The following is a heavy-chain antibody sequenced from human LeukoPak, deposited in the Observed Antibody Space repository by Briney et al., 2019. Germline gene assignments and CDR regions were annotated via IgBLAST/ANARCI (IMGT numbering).Heavy chain of an antibody. CDR2: ISGSGGST. CDR1: GFTLSSYG. V-gene: IGHV3-23*01. Sequence: GGSLRLSCAASGFTLSSYGMSWVRQAPGEGGEWVSAISGSGGSTYYADSVKGRFTISRDNSKNTLYLQMNSLRAEDTAVYYCAKVFRPINSYDSSGYYNGGYYFDYWGQGTLVTVSS. CDR3: AKVFRPINSYDSSGYYNGGYYFDY. D-gene: IGHD3-22*01. J-gene: IGHJ4*02.